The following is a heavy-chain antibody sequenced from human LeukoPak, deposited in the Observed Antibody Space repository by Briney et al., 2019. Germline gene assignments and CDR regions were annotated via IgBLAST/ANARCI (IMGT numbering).Heavy chain of an antibody. J-gene: IGHJ4*02. V-gene: IGHV4-38-2*02. Sequence: PSETLSLTCTVSGYSISSGYYWGWIRQPPGKGLEWIGSIYHSGSTYYNPSLKSRVTISVDTSKNQFSLKLSSVTAADTAVYYCARLSSELLRYFDWLYYFDYWGQGTLVTVSS. CDR2: IYHSGST. CDR3: ARLSSELLRYFDWLYYFDY. D-gene: IGHD3-9*01. CDR1: GYSISSGYY.